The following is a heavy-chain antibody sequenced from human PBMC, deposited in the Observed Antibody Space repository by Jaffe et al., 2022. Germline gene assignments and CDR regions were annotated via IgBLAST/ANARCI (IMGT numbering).Heavy chain of an antibody. CDR3: TTDFCSSTSCYGGGLGY. CDR1: GFTFSNAW. J-gene: IGHJ4*02. Sequence: EVQLVESGGGLVKPGGSLRLSCAASGFTFSNAWMSWVRQAPGKGLEWVGRIKSKTDGGTTDYAAPVKGRFTISRDDSKNTLYLQMNSLKTEDTAVYYCTTDFCSSTSCYGGGLGYWGQGTLVTVSS. V-gene: IGHV3-15*01. CDR2: IKSKTDGGTT. D-gene: IGHD2-2*01.